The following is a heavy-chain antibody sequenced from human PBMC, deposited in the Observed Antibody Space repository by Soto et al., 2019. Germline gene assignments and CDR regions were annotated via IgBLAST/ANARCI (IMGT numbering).Heavy chain of an antibody. CDR2: IYDSGSN. CDR3: ATSCPDGCSGGACYQDY. V-gene: IGHV4-59*01. D-gene: IGHD2-15*01. J-gene: IGHJ4*02. Sequence: QVQLQESGPGLVKPSETLSLTCTVSGDSIGSYYWSWIRQPPGKGLEWIGYIYDSGSNHYNPSLKIRVASSEDTSKNQFSLNLSSVTTADTAVYYCATSCPDGCSGGACYQDYWGQGTLVTVSS. CDR1: GDSIGSYY.